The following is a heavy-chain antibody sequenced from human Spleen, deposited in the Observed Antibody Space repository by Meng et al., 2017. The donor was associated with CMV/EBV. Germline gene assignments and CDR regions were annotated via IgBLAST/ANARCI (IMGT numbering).Heavy chain of an antibody. D-gene: IGHD2-2*01. V-gene: IGHV4-34*01. CDR1: GFTVSSKF. Sequence: GSLRLSCAASGFTVSSKFMTWVRQAPGKGLEWIGEITHNGSTNYNPSLKSRVTISVDTSKTYFSLKVSSVTAADTAVYYCARNRAPSQIVVYGMDVWGQGTTVTVSS. J-gene: IGHJ6*02. CDR2: ITHNGST. CDR3: ARNRAPSQIVVYGMDV.